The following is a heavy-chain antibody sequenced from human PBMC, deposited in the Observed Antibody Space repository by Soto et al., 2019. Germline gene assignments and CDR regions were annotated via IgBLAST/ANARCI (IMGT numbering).Heavy chain of an antibody. CDR3: ARCGGPTRLLAYCCGDCPNWFDP. D-gene: IGHD2-21*02. Sequence: QVQLVQSGAEVKKPGSSVKVSCKASGGTFSSYAISWVRQAPGQGLEWMGGIIPIFGKANFGQKFQGRFTITADESTGTAYMEMSSLSCEDTAVYYCARCGGPTRLLAYCCGDCPNWFDPWGEGTLVTVSS. CDR1: GGTFSSYA. J-gene: IGHJ5*02. V-gene: IGHV1-69*01. CDR2: IIPIFGKA.